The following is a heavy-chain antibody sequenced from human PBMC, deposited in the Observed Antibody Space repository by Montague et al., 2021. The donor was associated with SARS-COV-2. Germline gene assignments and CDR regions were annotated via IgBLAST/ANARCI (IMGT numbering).Heavy chain of an antibody. Sequence: SETLSLTYTVSGGSISSYYRSWIRQPPGKGLEWIGYMSYSGTTNYNPSLRSRLTMSIDTSKDQLSLKLSSLTAADAAVYYCARGRDQLGWFDPWGQGTLVTVSS. D-gene: IGHD7-27*01. CDR2: MSYSGTT. CDR3: ARGRDQLGWFDP. V-gene: IGHV4-59*01. CDR1: GGSISSYY. J-gene: IGHJ5*02.